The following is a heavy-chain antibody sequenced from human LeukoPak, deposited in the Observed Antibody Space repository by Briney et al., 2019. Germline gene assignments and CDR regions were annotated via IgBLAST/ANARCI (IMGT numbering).Heavy chain of an antibody. V-gene: IGHV3-23*01. CDR1: GFTFSSYA. CDR3: AKGSDARLDY. CDR2: ISGSGGST. Sequence: GGSLRLSCAASGFTFSSYAMSWVRQAPGKGLEWVSAISGSGGSTYYADSVKGRFTISRDNAKNTLYLQMNSLRADDTAVYYCAKGSDARLDYWGQGTLVTVSS. J-gene: IGHJ4*02.